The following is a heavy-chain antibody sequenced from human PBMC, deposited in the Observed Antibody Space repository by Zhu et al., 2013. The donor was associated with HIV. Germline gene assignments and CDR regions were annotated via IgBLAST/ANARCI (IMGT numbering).Heavy chain of an antibody. CDR2: INPNSGGT. CDR1: GYTFTDYY. D-gene: IGHD4-17*01. Sequence: QVQLVQAGAEVKKPGASVKVSCKTSGYTFTDYYIHWARQAPGQGLEWMGWINPNSGGTKYAQKFQGRATMTRDTSINTAYMELRSLRSDDTAVYYCARDYGTPVVTLEYFEHWGQGTLVTVSS. V-gene: IGHV1-2*02. CDR3: ARDYGTPVVTLEYFEH. J-gene: IGHJ1*01.